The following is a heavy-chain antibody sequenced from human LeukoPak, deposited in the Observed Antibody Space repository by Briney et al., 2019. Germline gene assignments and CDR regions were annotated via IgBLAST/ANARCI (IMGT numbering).Heavy chain of an antibody. J-gene: IGHJ4*02. D-gene: IGHD4-17*01. CDR2: IYYSGST. CDR1: GGSISSYY. Sequence: SETLSLTCTVSGGSISSYYWSWIRQPPGKGLEWIGYIYYSGSTNYNPSLKSRVTISVDTSKNQFSLKLSSVTAADTAVYYCARAADGDHPDYFDYWGQGTLVTVSS. V-gene: IGHV4-59*01. CDR3: ARAADGDHPDYFDY.